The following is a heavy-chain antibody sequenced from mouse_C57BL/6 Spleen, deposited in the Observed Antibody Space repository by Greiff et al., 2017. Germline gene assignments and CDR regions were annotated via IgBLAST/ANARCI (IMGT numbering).Heavy chain of an antibody. CDR2: IYPGDGDT. V-gene: IGHV1-80*01. Sequence: QVQLQQSGAELVKPGASVKISCKASGYAFSSYWMNWVKQRPGKGLEWIGQIYPGDGDTNYNGKFKGKATLTADNSSSTSYMQLSSLTSEDSAVYFCARDGGSRSGFAYWGQGTLVTVSA. CDR3: ARDGGSRSGFAY. CDR1: GYAFSSYW. D-gene: IGHD1-1*01. J-gene: IGHJ3*01.